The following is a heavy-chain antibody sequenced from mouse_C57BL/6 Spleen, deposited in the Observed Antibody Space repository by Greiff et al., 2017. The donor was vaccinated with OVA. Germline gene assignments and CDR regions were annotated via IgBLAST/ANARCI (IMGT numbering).Heavy chain of an antibody. V-gene: IGHV5-4*01. CDR1: GFTFSSYA. CDR2: IIDGGSYT. Sequence: EVMLVESGGGLVKPGGSLKLSCAASGFTFSSYALSWVRQTPETRLEWVATIIDGGSYTYYPDNVKGRFTISRDNAKNNLYLQMSHLKSEDTAMYYCARDGGNYDFDYWGQGTTLTVSS. J-gene: IGHJ2*01. D-gene: IGHD2-1*01. CDR3: ARDGGNYDFDY.